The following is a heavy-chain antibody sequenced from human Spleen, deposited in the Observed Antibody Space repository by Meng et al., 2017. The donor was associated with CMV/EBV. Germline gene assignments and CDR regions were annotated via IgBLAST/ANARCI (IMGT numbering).Heavy chain of an antibody. CDR2: VNHRGGT. CDR1: SFRPYS. D-gene: IGHD5-12*01. Sequence: SFRPYSSTRIRQTLGKWLHLFGEVNHRGGTNCNPSLKSRVTISVATSKLQFSLKMSSVAAADTAVYYCARGPQVSWLRSRLAAFDIWGQGTMGTVSS. CDR3: ARGPQVSWLRSRLAAFDI. J-gene: IGHJ3*02. V-gene: IGHV4-34*01.